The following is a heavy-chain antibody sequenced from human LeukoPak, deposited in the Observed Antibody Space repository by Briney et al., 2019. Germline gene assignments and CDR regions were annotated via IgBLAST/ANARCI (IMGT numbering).Heavy chain of an antibody. CDR1: GFTFSSYW. J-gene: IGHJ4*02. CDR2: IKQDGSEK. V-gene: IGHV3-7*03. D-gene: IGHD6-13*01. Sequence: PGGPLRLSCAASGFTFSSYWMTWVRQAPGKGLEWVANIKQDGSEKYCVDSVKGRFTISRDNAKNSLYLQMNSLRAEDTAVYYCARARGAAAALEVDYWGQGTLVTVSS. CDR3: ARARGAAAALEVDY.